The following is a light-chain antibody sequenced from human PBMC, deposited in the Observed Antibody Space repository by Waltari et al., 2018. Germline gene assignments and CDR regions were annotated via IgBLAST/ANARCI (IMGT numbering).Light chain of an antibody. V-gene: IGKV1-12*01. J-gene: IGKJ1*01. CDR2: TVS. CDR1: QDISNW. Sequence: DIQMTQSPSSVSASVGDRVTITCRASQDISNWLAWYQKKSGKAPKLLIHTVSTLQIGFPPRFSCSGSGTDFTLTISSLQPEDFATYFCQQASGLPWTFGQGTKVEIK. CDR3: QQASGLPWT.